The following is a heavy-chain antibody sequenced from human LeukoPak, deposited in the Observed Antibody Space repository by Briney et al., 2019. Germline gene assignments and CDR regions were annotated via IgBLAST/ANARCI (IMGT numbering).Heavy chain of an antibody. V-gene: IGHV3-74*01. CDR3: AKDINPRLDVVVPQAFDY. CDR1: GFSLSSYW. J-gene: IGHJ4*02. CDR2: IKGDGSET. Sequence: PGGCLRLSCVASGFSLSSYWMHWVRQAPGSGPVWVSRIKGDGSETSYADSVKGRFTISRDNAKNSLYLQMNSLRAEDMALYYCAKDINPRLDVVVPQAFDYWGQGTLVTVSS. D-gene: IGHD2-2*01.